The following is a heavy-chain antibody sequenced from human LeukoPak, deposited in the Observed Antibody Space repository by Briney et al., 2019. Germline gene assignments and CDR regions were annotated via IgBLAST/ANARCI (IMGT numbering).Heavy chain of an antibody. J-gene: IGHJ4*02. Sequence: GGSLRLSCAASGFTFSSYSMNWVRQAPGKGLEWVSYISSSSSTIYYADSVKGRFTISRDNAKNSLYLQMNSLRAEDTALYYCAKGGGQQLAHSRAMQFDYWGQGTLVTVSS. D-gene: IGHD6-13*01. CDR1: GFTFSSYS. CDR2: ISSSSSTI. V-gene: IGHV3-48*04. CDR3: AKGGGQQLAHSRAMQFDY.